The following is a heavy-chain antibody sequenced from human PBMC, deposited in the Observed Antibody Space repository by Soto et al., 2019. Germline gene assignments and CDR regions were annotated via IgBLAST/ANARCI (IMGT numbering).Heavy chain of an antibody. CDR3: ARSNSGYYKWFDP. J-gene: IGHJ5*02. Sequence: SETLSLTCTVSGDSMSSSNYYWGWIRQPPGRGLEWIANIYYSGITYCNPSLKSRVAISVDTSKNQFSLKLSSVSAADTAIYYCARSNSGYYKWFDPWGQGTLVTVSS. D-gene: IGHD3-22*01. CDR2: IYYSGIT. V-gene: IGHV4-39*01. CDR1: GDSMSSSNYY.